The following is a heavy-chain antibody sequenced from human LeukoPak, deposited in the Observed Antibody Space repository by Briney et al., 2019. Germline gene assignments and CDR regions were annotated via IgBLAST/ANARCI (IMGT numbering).Heavy chain of an antibody. CDR3: ARDSLGLMYYFDY. Sequence: GGSLRLSCAASGFTFSSYWMSWVRQAPGKGLEWVANIKQDGSEKYYVDSVKGRFTISRDNAKNSLYLQMNSLRAEDTAVYYCARDSLGLMYYFDYWGQGTLVTVSS. J-gene: IGHJ4*02. V-gene: IGHV3-7*01. CDR1: GFTFSSYW. D-gene: IGHD2-2*03. CDR2: IKQDGSEK.